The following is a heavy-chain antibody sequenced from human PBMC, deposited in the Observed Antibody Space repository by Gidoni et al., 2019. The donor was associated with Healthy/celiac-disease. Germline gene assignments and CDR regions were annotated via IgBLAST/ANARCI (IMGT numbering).Heavy chain of an antibody. CDR3: SRDLFHDYGDYGAYYYGMDV. V-gene: IGHV3-15*01. CDR2: IKSKTDGGTT. Sequence: EVQLVESGRGLVQPGGSLRLSCSASRFTFSNAWLSWVRQAPGKGLEWVGRIKSKTDGGTTDYAETVKGRFTISRDDSKNTLYLQMNSLKTEDTAVYYCSRDLFHDYGDYGAYYYGMDVWGQGTTVTVSS. J-gene: IGHJ6*02. D-gene: IGHD4-17*01. CDR1: RFTFSNAW.